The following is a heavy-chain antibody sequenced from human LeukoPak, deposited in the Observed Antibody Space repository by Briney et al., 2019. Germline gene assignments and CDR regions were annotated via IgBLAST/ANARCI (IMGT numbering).Heavy chain of an antibody. J-gene: IGHJ6*03. CDR1: GFTVSSNY. V-gene: IGHV3-66*01. Sequence: GGSLRLSCAASGFTVSSNYMSWVRQAPGKGLEWVSVIYSGDSTYYADSVKGRFTISRDNAKNSLYLQMNSLRAEDTALYYCAKGGGATIYYYMDVWGKGTTVTVSS. D-gene: IGHD5-12*01. CDR3: AKGGGATIYYYMDV. CDR2: IYSGDST.